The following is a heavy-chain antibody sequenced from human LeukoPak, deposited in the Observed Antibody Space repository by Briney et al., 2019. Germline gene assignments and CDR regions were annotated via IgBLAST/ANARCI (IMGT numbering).Heavy chain of an antibody. CDR1: GDSVSSNSAA. V-gene: IGHV6-1*01. D-gene: IGHD6-13*01. CDR3: ARDPISNIAAAPGQYYFDY. CDR2: TYYRSKWYN. Sequence: SQTLSLTCAISGDSVSSNSAAWNWIRQPPSRGLEWLGRTYYRSKWYNDYAVSVKSRITINPDTSKNQFSLQLNFVTPEDTAVYYCARDPISNIAAAPGQYYFDYWGQGTLVTVSS. J-gene: IGHJ4*02.